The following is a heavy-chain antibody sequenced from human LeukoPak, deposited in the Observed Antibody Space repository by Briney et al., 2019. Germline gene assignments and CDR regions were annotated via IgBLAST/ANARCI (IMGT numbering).Heavy chain of an antibody. J-gene: IGHJ5*02. Sequence: GRSLRLSCAASGFTFSSYSMNWVRQAPGKGLEWVSSISSSSSYIYYADSVKGRFTISRDNAKNSLYLQMNSLRAEDTAVYYCARDPYSYGLEGNWFDPWGQGTLVTVSS. CDR2: ISSSSSYI. V-gene: IGHV3-21*01. CDR1: GFTFSSYS. CDR3: ARDPYSYGLEGNWFDP. D-gene: IGHD5-18*01.